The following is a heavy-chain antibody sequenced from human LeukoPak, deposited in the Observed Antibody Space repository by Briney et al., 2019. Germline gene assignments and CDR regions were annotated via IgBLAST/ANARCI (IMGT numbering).Heavy chain of an antibody. J-gene: IGHJ4*02. CDR2: INQDGSEK. V-gene: IGHV3-7*01. CDR1: GLIFRSYW. CDR3: ARERDGGFFDY. Sequence: GGSLRLSCEVSGLIFRSYWMSWVRQAPGKGLEWVANINQDGSEKYFVDSVRGRFTISRDNAKNSLHLVMDTLRVEDTGLYYCARERDGGFFDYWGQGTLVSVSS. D-gene: IGHD5-24*01.